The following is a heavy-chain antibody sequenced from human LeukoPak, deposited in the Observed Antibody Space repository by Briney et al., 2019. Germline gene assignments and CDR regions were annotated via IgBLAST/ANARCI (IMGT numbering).Heavy chain of an antibody. CDR3: ARAGVELPDWYFDL. Sequence: PGGSLRLSCAASGFTFSSYSMNWVRQAPGKGLEWVSSISSSSSYIYYADSVKGRFTISRDNAKNSWYLQMNSLRAEDTAVYYCARAGVELPDWYFDLWGRGTLVTVSS. CDR1: GFTFSSYS. D-gene: IGHD1-26*01. CDR2: ISSSSSYI. V-gene: IGHV3-21*01. J-gene: IGHJ2*01.